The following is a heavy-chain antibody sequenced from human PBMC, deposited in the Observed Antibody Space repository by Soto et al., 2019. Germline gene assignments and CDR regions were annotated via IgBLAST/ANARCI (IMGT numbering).Heavy chain of an antibody. CDR1: GFTFSSYA. D-gene: IGHD2-15*01. CDR2: ISASGGSP. CDR3: AKVPVDEEAIPSSSPFDY. V-gene: IGHV3-23*01. J-gene: IGHJ4*02. Sequence: GGSLRLSCAVSGFTFSSYAMTWVRQAPGKGLEWVSGISASGGSPYYADSVKGRFTISRDNSKNTLYLQMNSLRVDDTALYYCAKVPVDEEAIPSSSPFDYWGQGTLVTVSS.